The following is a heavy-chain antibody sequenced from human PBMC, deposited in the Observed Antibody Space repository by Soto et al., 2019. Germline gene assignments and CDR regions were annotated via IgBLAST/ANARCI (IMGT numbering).Heavy chain of an antibody. CDR1: GFTFSSYD. V-gene: IGHV3-48*04. J-gene: IGHJ4*02. CDR2: ISSSSATI. CDR3: ARDRYSYGLGRY. Sequence: EVQLVESGGGLVQPGGSLRLSCAASGFTFSSYDLNWVRQAPGKGLEWISYISSSSATIYYADSVKGRFTISRDNAKNSPYLQMNSLRVEDTAVYYCARDRYSYGLGRYWGQGTVVTVAS. D-gene: IGHD5-18*01.